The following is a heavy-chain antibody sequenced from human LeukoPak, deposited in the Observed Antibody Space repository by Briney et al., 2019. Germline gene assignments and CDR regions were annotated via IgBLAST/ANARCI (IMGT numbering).Heavy chain of an antibody. V-gene: IGHV4-39*02. CDR2: IYYSGST. J-gene: IGHJ4*02. CDR1: GGSISSATYY. D-gene: IGHD1-14*01. CDR3: ARDPLNRRWGSYHFDN. Sequence: SETLSLTCTVSGGSISSATYYWGWIRQPPGKGLEWIGRIYYSGSTYYNPSLTSRVTMSVDTSKNQFSLKLTSVTAADTAVYYCARDPLNRRWGSYHFDNWGQGTLVTVSS.